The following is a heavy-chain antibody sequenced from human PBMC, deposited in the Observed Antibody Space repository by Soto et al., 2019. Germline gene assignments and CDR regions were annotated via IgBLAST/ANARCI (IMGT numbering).Heavy chain of an antibody. J-gene: IGHJ4*02. CDR3: AREELPRKYYFDY. Sequence: TDSVKGRFTISRDNSKNTLYLQMNSLRAEDTAVYYCAREELPRKYYFDYWGQGTLVTVSS. D-gene: IGHD1-7*01. V-gene: IGHV3-30*10.